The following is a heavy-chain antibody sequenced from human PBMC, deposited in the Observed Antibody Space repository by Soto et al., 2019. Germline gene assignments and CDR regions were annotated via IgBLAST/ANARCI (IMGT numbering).Heavy chain of an antibody. Sequence: QVHLVQSGAEVKKPGASVKVSCKASGYTFTNYDINWVRQAPGQGLEWMGWISTYTGNTNYAQKLQGRVTMTTDTSAGTAYMELQSLRAADTAVYYCAGGYYYGSGRPTPGGMDVWGQGTTVTVSS. CDR2: ISTYTGNT. V-gene: IGHV1-18*01. D-gene: IGHD3-10*01. J-gene: IGHJ6*02. CDR3: AGGYYYGSGRPTPGGMDV. CDR1: GYTFTNYD.